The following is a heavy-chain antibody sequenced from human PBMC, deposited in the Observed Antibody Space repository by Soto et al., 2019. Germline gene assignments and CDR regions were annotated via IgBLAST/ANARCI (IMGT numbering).Heavy chain of an antibody. CDR2: IYYSGST. CDR1: GGSISSSSYY. D-gene: IGHD3-10*01. Sequence: SETLSLTCTVSGGSISSSSYYWGWIRQPPGKGLEWIGSIYYSGSTYYNPSLKSRVTISVDTSKNQFSLKLSSVTAADTAVYYCARVNIWMVRGVIISYYFDYWGQGTLVTVSS. V-gene: IGHV4-39*01. J-gene: IGHJ4*02. CDR3: ARVNIWMVRGVIISYYFDY.